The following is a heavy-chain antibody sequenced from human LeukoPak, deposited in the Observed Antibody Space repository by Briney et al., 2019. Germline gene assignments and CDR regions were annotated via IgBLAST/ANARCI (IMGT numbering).Heavy chain of an antibody. CDR2: ISGSGGST. J-gene: IGHJ4*02. V-gene: IGHV3-23*01. CDR3: ARAATGTKDAFDS. Sequence: GGSLRLSCAASGSTFSSYAMSWVRQAPGKGLEWVSAISGSGGSTYYADSVKGRFTISRDNSKNTLYLQMNSLRAEDTAVYYCARAATGTKDAFDSWGQGTLVTVSS. CDR1: GSTFSSYA. D-gene: IGHD1-7*01.